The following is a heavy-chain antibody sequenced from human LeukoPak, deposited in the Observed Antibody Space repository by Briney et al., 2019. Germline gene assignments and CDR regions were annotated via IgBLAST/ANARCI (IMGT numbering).Heavy chain of an antibody. J-gene: IGHJ4*02. CDR2: INPSDGAT. CDR3: ARDLKSSASLED. D-gene: IGHD3-22*01. Sequence: GASVKVSCKASGYTFTNYFLHWVRQAPGQGLEWVGIINPSDGATSYTQNFQGRVTMTRDTSTSTVYMELSSLRSEDTAMYYCARDLKSSASLEDWGQGTLVTASS. V-gene: IGHV1-46*01. CDR1: GYTFTNYF.